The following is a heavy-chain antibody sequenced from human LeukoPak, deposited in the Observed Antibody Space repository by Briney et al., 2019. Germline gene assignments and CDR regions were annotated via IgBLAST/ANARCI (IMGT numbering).Heavy chain of an antibody. Sequence: GGSLRLSCAASGFTFSDYYMSWIRQAPGKGLEWVSYISSSGSTIYYADSVKGRFTISRDNAKNSLYLQMNSLRAEDTAVYYCAKDLRYSSSCLDYWGQGTLVTVSS. V-gene: IGHV3-11*01. CDR2: ISSSGSTI. CDR3: AKDLRYSSSCLDY. D-gene: IGHD6-13*01. CDR1: GFTFSDYY. J-gene: IGHJ4*02.